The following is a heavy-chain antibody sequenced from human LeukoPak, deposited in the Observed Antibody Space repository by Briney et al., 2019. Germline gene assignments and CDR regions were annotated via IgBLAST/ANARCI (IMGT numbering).Heavy chain of an antibody. CDR1: GGSISSSSYY. J-gene: IGHJ5*02. V-gene: IGHV4-39*01. CDR3: ARAGLGNWFDP. CDR2: IYYSGST. Sequence: SETLSLTCTVSGGSISSSSYYWGWIRQPPGKGLEWVGSIYYSGSTYYNPSLKSRVTISVDTSKNQFSLKLSSVTAADTAVYYCARAGLGNWFDPWGQGTLVTVSS. D-gene: IGHD3-22*01.